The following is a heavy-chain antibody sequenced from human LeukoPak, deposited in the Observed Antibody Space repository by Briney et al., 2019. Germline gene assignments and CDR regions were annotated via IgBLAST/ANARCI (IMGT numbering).Heavy chain of an antibody. Sequence: GASVKVSCKASGYTFTGYYMHWVRQAPGQGLEWMGWINPNSGGTNYAQKFQGRVTMTRDTSISTAYMELSRLRSDDTAVYYCARERIQLWLFDSNWYFDLWGRGTLVTVSS. V-gene: IGHV1-2*02. CDR1: GYTFTGYY. J-gene: IGHJ2*01. CDR2: INPNSGGT. CDR3: ARERIQLWLFDSNWYFDL. D-gene: IGHD5-18*01.